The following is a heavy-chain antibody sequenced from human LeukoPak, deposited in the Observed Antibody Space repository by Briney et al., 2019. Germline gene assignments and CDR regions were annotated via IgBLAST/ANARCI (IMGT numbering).Heavy chain of an antibody. CDR1: GYTFSSYH. V-gene: IGHV1-46*01. J-gene: IGHJ6*02. Sequence: VASVKVSCKASGYTFSSYHMHWVRQAPGQGLEWMGIINPSGGSTSYAQKFQGRVTMTRDTSTSTVYMELSSLRSEDTAVYYCASENSSSSARPDYYYYYGMDVWGQGTTVTVSS. CDR2: INPSGGST. CDR3: ASENSSSSARPDYYYYYGMDV. D-gene: IGHD6-6*01.